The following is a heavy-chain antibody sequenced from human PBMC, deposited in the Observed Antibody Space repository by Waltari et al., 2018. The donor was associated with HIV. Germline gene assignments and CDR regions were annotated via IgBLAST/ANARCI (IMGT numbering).Heavy chain of an antibody. CDR3: ASEWGGHCTNGVCWSFDY. V-gene: IGHV4-34*01. J-gene: IGHJ4*02. D-gene: IGHD2-8*01. CDR1: GGSFSGYY. CDR2: INHSGST. Sequence: QVQLQQWGAGLLKPSETLSLTCAVYGGSFSGYYWSWIRKPPGKGLEWIGEINHSGSTNYNPSLKSRVTISVDTSKNQFSLKLSSVTAADTAVYYCASEWGGHCTNGVCWSFDYWGQGTLVTVSS.